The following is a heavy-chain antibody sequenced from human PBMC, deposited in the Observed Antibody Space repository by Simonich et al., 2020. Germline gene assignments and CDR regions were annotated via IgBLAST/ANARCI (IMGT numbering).Heavy chain of an antibody. D-gene: IGHD5-18*01. V-gene: IGHV3-21*01. J-gene: IGHJ4*02. CDR3: ARDVDTAMVFDY. Sequence: EVQLVESGGGLVKPGGSLRLSCAASGFTFSSYSMNWVRQAPGKGLEWVSSISSISSYIDYADSVKGRFTISRDNAKNSLYLQMNSLRAEDTAVYYCARDVDTAMVFDYWGQGTLVTVSS. CDR2: ISSISSYI. CDR1: GFTFSSYS.